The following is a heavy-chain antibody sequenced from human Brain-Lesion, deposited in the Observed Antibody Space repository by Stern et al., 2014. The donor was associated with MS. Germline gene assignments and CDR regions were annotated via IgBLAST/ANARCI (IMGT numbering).Heavy chain of an antibody. J-gene: IGHJ4*02. CDR2: MSPYSGNT. CDR3: ARAVRNQLLSEY. V-gene: IGHV1-8*01. CDR1: GYTFSSYD. D-gene: IGHD2-2*01. Sequence: VQLVESGAEVKKPGASVKVSCKASGYTFSSYDITWVRQASGHGLAWMGWMSPYSGNTGYAQKFKGRVSMTSDPSISTVYMELTSLISDDTAVYFCARAVRNQLLSEYWGQGTLVTVSS.